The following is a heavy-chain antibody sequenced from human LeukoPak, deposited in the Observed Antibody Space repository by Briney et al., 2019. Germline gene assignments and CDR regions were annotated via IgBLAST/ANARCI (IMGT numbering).Heavy chain of an antibody. Sequence: KPSETLSLTCTVSGGSISSYYWSWIRQPPGKGLEWIGYIYYSGSTNYNPSLKSRVTISVDMSKNQFSLKLSSVTAADTAVYYCARAGRYCSSTSCWFDYWGQGTLVTVSS. CDR3: ARAGRYCSSTSCWFDY. D-gene: IGHD2-2*01. CDR1: GGSISSYY. CDR2: IYYSGST. V-gene: IGHV4-59*12. J-gene: IGHJ4*02.